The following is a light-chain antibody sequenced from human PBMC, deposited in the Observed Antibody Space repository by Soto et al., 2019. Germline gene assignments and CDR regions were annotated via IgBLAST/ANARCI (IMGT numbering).Light chain of an antibody. J-gene: IGLJ1*01. CDR2: DVA. CDR1: SSDVGGSNF. Sequence: QSALTQPASVSDSPGQSITISCTGTSSDVGGSNFVYWYQQHPGKPPKLIIYDVANRPSGVSNRFSGSKSGSTASLIISRLQTEDEADYYCVSYTSSTTYVFGTGTKVTVL. CDR3: VSYTSSTTYV. V-gene: IGLV2-14*03.